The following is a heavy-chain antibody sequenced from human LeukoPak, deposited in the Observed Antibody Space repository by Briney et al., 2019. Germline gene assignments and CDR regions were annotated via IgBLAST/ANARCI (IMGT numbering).Heavy chain of an antibody. J-gene: IGHJ5*02. D-gene: IGHD2-2*01. V-gene: IGHV4-34*01. Sequence: SETLSLTCAVYGGSFSGYYWSWIRQPPGKGLEWIGEINHSGSTNYNPSLKSRVTISVATSTIQFSLKLSSVTAADTAVYYCARGVMREDIVVVPAATVWFDLWGQGTLVTVSS. CDR3: ARGVMREDIVVVPAATVWFDL. CDR2: INHSGST. CDR1: GGSFSGYY.